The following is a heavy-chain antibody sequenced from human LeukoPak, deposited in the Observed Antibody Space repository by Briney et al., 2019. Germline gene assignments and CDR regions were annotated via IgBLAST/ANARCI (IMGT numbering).Heavy chain of an antibody. CDR1: GGTFSSYA. CDR3: ARAATFCGGDCYLGNY. CDR2: IIPIFGTA. V-gene: IGHV1-69*05. J-gene: IGHJ4*02. D-gene: IGHD2-21*01. Sequence: GASVKVSCKASGGTFSSYAISWVRQAPGQGLEWMGGIIPIFGTANYAQKFQGRVTITTDESTSTAYMELSSLRSEDTAVYYCARAATFCGGDCYLGNYWGQGTLVPVSS.